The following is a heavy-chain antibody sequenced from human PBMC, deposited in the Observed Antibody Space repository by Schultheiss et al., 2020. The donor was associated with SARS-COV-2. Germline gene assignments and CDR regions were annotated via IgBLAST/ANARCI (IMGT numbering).Heavy chain of an antibody. D-gene: IGHD2-2*01. CDR2: ISAYNGNT. CDR3: AREGGDIVVVPAAMSYYYYYMDV. Sequence: ASVKVSCKASGYTFTSYAINWVRQAPGQGLEWMGWISAYNGNTNYAQKLQGRVTMTTDTSTSTAYMELRSLRSDDTAVYYCAREGGDIVVVPAAMSYYYYYMDVWGKGTTVTVSS. CDR1: GYTFTSYA. V-gene: IGHV1-18*01. J-gene: IGHJ6*03.